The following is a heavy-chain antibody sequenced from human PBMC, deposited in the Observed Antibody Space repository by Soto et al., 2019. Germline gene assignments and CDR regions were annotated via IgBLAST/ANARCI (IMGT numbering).Heavy chain of an antibody. CDR2: AHHSGRT. J-gene: IGHJ4*02. CDR3: VRSEATALDY. CDR1: GDSMSSSNW. V-gene: IGHV4-4*02. Sequence: PSETLSLTCTVSGDSMSSSNWWNWVRQPPGKGLEWIGEAHHSGRTNYNPSLKSRVTISVDRSQNLFSLKLASVTAADTAVYDCVRSEATALDYWGQGTLVTVSS.